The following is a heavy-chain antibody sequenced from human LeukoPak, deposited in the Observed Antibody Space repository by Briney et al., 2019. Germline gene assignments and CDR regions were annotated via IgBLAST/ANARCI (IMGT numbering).Heavy chain of an antibody. J-gene: IGHJ6*02. V-gene: IGHV3-30*18. D-gene: IGHD6-19*01. CDR1: GFTFSSYG. Sequence: GGSLRLPCAASGFTFSSYGMHWVRQAPGKGLEWVAVISYDGSNKYYADSVKGRFTISRDNSKNTLYLQMNSLRAEDTAVYYCAKDSSGNGMDVWGQGTTVTVSS. CDR3: AKDSSGNGMDV. CDR2: ISYDGSNK.